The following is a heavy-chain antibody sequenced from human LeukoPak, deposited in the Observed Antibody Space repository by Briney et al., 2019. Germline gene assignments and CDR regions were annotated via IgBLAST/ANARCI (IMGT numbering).Heavy chain of an antibody. CDR2: INTNTANP. D-gene: IGHD6-13*01. J-gene: IGHJ5*02. Sequence: ASVKLSCNASGSTFTSYAMNWVRHAPGQGLEWKGLINTNTANPTYAQAFTGRVGFSLYPAVSTAYLQLSRLKAANTAVYYCSRARIAAADDNWFDPWGQGNLVTVSS. V-gene: IGHV7-4-1*02. CDR3: SRARIAAADDNWFDP. CDR1: GSTFTSYA.